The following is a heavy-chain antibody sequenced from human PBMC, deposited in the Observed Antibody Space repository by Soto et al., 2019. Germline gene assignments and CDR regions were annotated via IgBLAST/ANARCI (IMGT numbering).Heavy chain of an antibody. CDR1: GFTFSSYA. Sequence: QVQLVESGGGVVQPGRSLRLSCAASGFTFSSYAMHWVRQAPGKGLEWVAVISYDGRNKYYADSVKGRFTISRDNSKNTLYLQMNSLRAEDTAVYYCARDRVGGMDVWGQGTTVTVSS. V-gene: IGHV3-30*04. J-gene: IGHJ6*02. D-gene: IGHD1-26*01. CDR2: ISYDGRNK. CDR3: ARDRVGGMDV.